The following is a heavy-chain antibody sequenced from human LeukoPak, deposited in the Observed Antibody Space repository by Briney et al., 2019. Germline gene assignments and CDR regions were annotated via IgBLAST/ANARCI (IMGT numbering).Heavy chain of an antibody. J-gene: IGHJ4*01. D-gene: IGHD3-22*01. CDR2: RQPGNVS. Sequence: GGSRTLSCAVSGFTANTHHMAWVRQAPGKHLEWVSVRQPGNVSYYADSVTGRFTTSTDTSKNTVYLQMTDLRVEDTALYYCARERDYDTYFDYWAQGTLVIVSS. CDR3: ARERDYDTYFDY. CDR1: GFTANTHH. V-gene: IGHV3-53*01.